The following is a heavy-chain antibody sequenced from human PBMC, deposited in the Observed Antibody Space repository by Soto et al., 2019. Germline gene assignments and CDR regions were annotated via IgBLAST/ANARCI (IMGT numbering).Heavy chain of an antibody. CDR2: ISGSGGNT. J-gene: IGHJ5*02. CDR1: GFRFSTHA. D-gene: IGHD3-3*01. Sequence: EVQLLETGGGLVQPGGSLRLSCAASGFRFSTHAVSWDRQAPGKGLEWVSAISGSGGNTYYADSVKGRFTIARDNSKNTLFLQMTRLRADDTAVYYWAKGAVGISGVVHDSCDPWGQGPLLIVSS. CDR3: AKGAVGISGVVHDSCDP. V-gene: IGHV3-23*01.